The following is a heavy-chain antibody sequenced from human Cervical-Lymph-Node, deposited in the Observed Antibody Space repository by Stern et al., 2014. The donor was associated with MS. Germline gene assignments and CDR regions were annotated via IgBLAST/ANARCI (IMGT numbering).Heavy chain of an antibody. D-gene: IGHD2-21*01. Sequence: QLQLQESGPGLVKPSETLSLTCTVSGGSISSYYWSWIRQPPGKGLEWIGDIYYGGSTNYNPSLKSRVTISVDTSKNQFSLKVSSVTAADTAVYYCARGKRIAWELDYWGQGTLVTGSS. V-gene: IGHV4-59*01. CDR1: GGSISSYY. CDR2: IYYGGST. J-gene: IGHJ4*02. CDR3: ARGKRIAWELDY.